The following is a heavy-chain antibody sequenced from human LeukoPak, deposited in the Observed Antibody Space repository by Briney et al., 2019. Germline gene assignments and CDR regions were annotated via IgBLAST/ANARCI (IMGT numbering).Heavy chain of an antibody. CDR1: GFTFSSYW. V-gene: IGHV3-7*01. CDR2: IKQDGSEK. J-gene: IGHJ6*03. Sequence: GGSLRLSCAASGFTFSSYWMSWVRQVPGKGLEWVANIKQDGSEKYYVDSVKGRFTISRDNAKNSLYLQMNSLRAEDTAVYYCARVNVDTAMVYYYYYYMDVWGKGTTVTVSS. D-gene: IGHD5-18*01. CDR3: ARVNVDTAMVYYYYYYMDV.